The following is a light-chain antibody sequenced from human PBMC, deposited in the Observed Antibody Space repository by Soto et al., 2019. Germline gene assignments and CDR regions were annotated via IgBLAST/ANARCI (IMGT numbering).Light chain of an antibody. CDR1: QDISTY. CDR2: AAS. J-gene: IGKJ2*01. V-gene: IGKV1-33*01. CDR3: QQYINWPAYS. Sequence: DIQMTQSPSSLSAFVGDRVTITCQASQDISTYVNWYQQKPGKTPNLLIYAASNLETRVPSRFSGSGSGTKFTLTISRLQSEDIGTYYCQQYINWPAYSFGPGTKLEMK.